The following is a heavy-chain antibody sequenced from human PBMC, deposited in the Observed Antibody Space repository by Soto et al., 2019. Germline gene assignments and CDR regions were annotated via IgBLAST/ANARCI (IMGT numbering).Heavy chain of an antibody. D-gene: IGHD3-9*01. Sequence: PGGSLRLSCAASGFTFSSYAMHWVRQAPGKGLEWVAVISYDGSNKYYADSVKGRFTISRDNSKNTLYLQMNSLRAEDTAVYYCARDLTRPRYYDTLTGYYNYYYYVMGVWGQGTKVTVSS. V-gene: IGHV3-30-3*01. J-gene: IGHJ6*02. CDR1: GFTFSSYA. CDR2: ISYDGSNK. CDR3: ARDLTRPRYYDTLTGYYNYYYYVMGV.